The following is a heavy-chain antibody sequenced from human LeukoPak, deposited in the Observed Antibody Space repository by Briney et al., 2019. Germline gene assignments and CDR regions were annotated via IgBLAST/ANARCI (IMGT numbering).Heavy chain of an antibody. CDR3: ARGGVNVAAAGFDS. V-gene: IGHV3-64*01. CDR1: GFTFSTYA. Sequence: PGGSLRLSCAASGFTFSTYAMHWVRQGPGKGLEYVSSISGNGDRTYYANSVKGRCTISRDNSRNTLYLQMGSLRAEDMAVYYCARGGVNVAAAGFDSWGQGTLVTVSS. J-gene: IGHJ4*02. CDR2: ISGNGDRT. D-gene: IGHD6-13*01.